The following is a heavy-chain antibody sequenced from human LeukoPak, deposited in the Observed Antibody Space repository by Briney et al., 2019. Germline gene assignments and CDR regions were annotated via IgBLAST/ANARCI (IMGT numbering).Heavy chain of an antibody. V-gene: IGHV3-7*01. Sequence: GGSLRLSCAASGFTFSSYWMSWVRQASGKGLEWVANIKQDGSEKYYVDSVKGRFTISRDNAKNSLYLQMNSLRAEDTAVYYCTRSYSSGWYSDYWGQGTLVTVSS. J-gene: IGHJ4*02. CDR1: GFTFSSYW. CDR2: IKQDGSEK. CDR3: TRSYSSGWYSDY. D-gene: IGHD6-19*01.